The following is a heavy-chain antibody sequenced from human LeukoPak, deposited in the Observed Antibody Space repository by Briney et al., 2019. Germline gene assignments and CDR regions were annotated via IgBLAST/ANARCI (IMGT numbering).Heavy chain of an antibody. J-gene: IGHJ6*02. CDR2: INPNSGGT. D-gene: IGHD3-3*01. CDR3: ARGPPTIFGVVIMDYYYGMDV. V-gene: IGHV1-2*02. Sequence: ASVKVSCKASGYTFTGYHMHWARQAPGQGLEWMGWINPNSGGTNYAQKFQGRVTMTRDTSISTAYMELSRLRSDDTAVYYCARGPPTIFGVVIMDYYYGMDVWGQGTTVTVSS. CDR1: GYTFTGYH.